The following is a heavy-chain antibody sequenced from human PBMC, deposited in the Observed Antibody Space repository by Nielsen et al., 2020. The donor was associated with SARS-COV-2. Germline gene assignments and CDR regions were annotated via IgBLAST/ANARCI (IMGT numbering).Heavy chain of an antibody. CDR1: GFSFSDYY. D-gene: IGHD3-22*01. V-gene: IGHV3-11*04. J-gene: IGHJ4*02. CDR2: IGYSGSPI. Sequence: GESLKISCAAPGFSFSDYYMTWMRQAPGKGLEWVSYIGYSGSPIFYSDSMKGRFTISRDNAKNALYLQMNSLRAEDTAVYCCVRGPEDSSLLNWGQGTLVTVSS. CDR3: VRGPEDSSLLN.